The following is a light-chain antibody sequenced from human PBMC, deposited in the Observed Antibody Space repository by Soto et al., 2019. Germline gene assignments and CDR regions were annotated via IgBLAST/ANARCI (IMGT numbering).Light chain of an antibody. J-gene: IGLJ2*01. CDR3: HSYDSSLSGWV. CDR1: SSNIGAGYD. CDR2: GNS. V-gene: IGLV1-40*01. Sequence: QSALTQPPSVSGAPGQRVTISCTGSSSNIGAGYDVHWYQQLPGTAPKLLIYGNSNRPSGVPDRFSGSKSGTSASLAITGLQAEDEADYYCHSYDSSLSGWVFGGGTKLTVL.